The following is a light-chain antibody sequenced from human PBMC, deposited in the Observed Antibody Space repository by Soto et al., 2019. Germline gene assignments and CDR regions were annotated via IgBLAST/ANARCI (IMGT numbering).Light chain of an antibody. CDR3: QQSYSRPPT. V-gene: IGKV1-39*01. Sequence: DIQMTQSPSSLSASVEERVIITCRASQSITNHLNWYQQQPGKAPKLLIFAASSLPSAVPSRFSGSRSGPAVTLTISSLQPEEFATYYCQQSYSRPPTFGQGTRWIS. CDR1: QSITNH. CDR2: AAS. J-gene: IGKJ1*01.